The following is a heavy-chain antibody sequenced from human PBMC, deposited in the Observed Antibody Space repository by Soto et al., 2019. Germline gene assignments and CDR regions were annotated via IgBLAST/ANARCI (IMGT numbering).Heavy chain of an antibody. CDR2: SRNKANSYTT. CDR3: ARAAAPVQH. CDR1: GFILSDHY. V-gene: IGHV3-72*01. Sequence: EVQLVESGGGLVQPGGSLRLSCAASGFILSDHYMDWVRQAPGKGLEWVGRSRNKANSYTTEYVAPVKGRFTISRDESKSSLYLQMNSLRTEVTAVYYGARAAAPVQHWGHGTLVTVSS. D-gene: IGHD6-25*01. J-gene: IGHJ1*01.